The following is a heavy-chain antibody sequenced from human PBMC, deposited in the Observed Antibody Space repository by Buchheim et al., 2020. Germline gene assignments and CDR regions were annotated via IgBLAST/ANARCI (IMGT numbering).Heavy chain of an antibody. CDR1: GYTFTSYY. Sequence: QVQLVQSGAEVKKPGASVKVSCKASGYTFTSYYIHWVREAPGRGLEWMGWINPNGGGTTCAEKFQDWVTLTRDTSISTVYMELRRLKFDDTAVYYCAREGTPPAAASVDTFDLWGQGT. CDR2: INPNGGGT. J-gene: IGHJ3*01. V-gene: IGHV1-2*04. D-gene: IGHD3-10*01. CDR3: AREGTPPAAASVDTFDL.